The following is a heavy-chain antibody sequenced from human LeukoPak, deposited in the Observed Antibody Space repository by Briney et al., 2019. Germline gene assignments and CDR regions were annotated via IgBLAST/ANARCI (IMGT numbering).Heavy chain of an antibody. Sequence: GGSLRLSCVASGFTVSSKYMSWVRQAPGKGLEWVSVIYSGGSTYYGESVKGRFTISRDNSKNTVYLQMNALRAEDSAVYYCARGTVWRLGSYGLDVWGQGTTVAVSS. V-gene: IGHV3-53*01. D-gene: IGHD3-16*01. CDR3: ARGTVWRLGSYGLDV. CDR2: IYSGGST. J-gene: IGHJ6*02. CDR1: GFTVSSKY.